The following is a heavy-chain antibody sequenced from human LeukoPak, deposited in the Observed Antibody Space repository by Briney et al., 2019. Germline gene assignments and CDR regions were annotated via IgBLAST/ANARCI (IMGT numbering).Heavy chain of an antibody. CDR1: GFNIRDSG. Sequence: GGSLRLSCVGSGFNIRDSGMHWVRQAPGKGLEWVAVMWNDGITGKYADSVRGRFRVSRDNSKNTVYLQMDSLRPDDTSVYYCARDGSGWSSDYWGQGTLVTVSS. V-gene: IGHV3-33*01. J-gene: IGHJ4*02. D-gene: IGHD6-19*01. CDR3: ARDGSGWSSDY. CDR2: MWNDGITG.